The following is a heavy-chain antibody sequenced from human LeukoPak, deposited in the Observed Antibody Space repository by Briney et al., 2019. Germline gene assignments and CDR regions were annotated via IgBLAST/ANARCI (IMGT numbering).Heavy chain of an antibody. J-gene: IGHJ3*02. CDR3: ARRDYDILTGYSTDAFDI. V-gene: IGHV4-38-2*01. CDR2: IYHSGST. D-gene: IGHD3-9*01. Sequence: PSETLSLTCAVSGYSISSGYYWGWIRQPPGKGLEWIGSIYHSGSTYYNPSLKSRVTISVDTSKNQFSLKLSSVTAADTAVYYCARRDYDILTGYSTDAFDIWRQGTMVTVSS. CDR1: GYSISSGYY.